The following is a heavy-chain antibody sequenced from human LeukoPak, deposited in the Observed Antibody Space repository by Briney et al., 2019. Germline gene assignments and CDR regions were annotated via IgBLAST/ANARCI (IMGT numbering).Heavy chain of an antibody. Sequence: KAGGSLRLSCAASGFTFSDYYMSRIRQAPGKGLEWVSYISSSGSTIYYADSVKGRFTISRDNAKNSLYLQMNSLRAEDTAVYYCARDAGYYDFWSGYYRGRAFDIWGQGTMVTVSS. D-gene: IGHD3-3*01. CDR2: ISSSGSTI. J-gene: IGHJ3*02. CDR1: GFTFSDYY. V-gene: IGHV3-11*01. CDR3: ARDAGYYDFWSGYYRGRAFDI.